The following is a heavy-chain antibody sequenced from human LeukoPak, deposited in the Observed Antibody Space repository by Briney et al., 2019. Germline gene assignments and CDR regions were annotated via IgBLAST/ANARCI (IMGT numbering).Heavy chain of an antibody. J-gene: IGHJ4*02. CDR1: GGSISSGGYY. CDR2: ISYSGST. CDR3: ARQYCSGGSCYSAFEY. Sequence: TLSLTWTVSGGSISSGGYYWSWIRRPPGKGLEWIGYISYSGSTNYNPSLKSRVTISADTSRNQFSLKLSSVTAADTAVYYCARQYCSGGSCYSAFEYWGQGTLVTVSS. V-gene: IGHV4-61*08. D-gene: IGHD2-15*01.